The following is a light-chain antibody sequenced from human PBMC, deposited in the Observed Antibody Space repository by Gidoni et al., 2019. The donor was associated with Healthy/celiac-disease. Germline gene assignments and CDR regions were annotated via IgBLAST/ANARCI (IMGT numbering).Light chain of an antibody. Sequence: SYELTQPLSVSVALGQTARITCGGNNIGSKNVHWYQQKPDQAPVLVIYRDSNRLSGIPERFSGSNSGNTATLTISRAQAGDEADYYCQVWDSSSHVVFGGGTKLTVL. CDR1: NIGSKN. CDR2: RDS. V-gene: IGLV3-9*01. CDR3: QVWDSSSHVV. J-gene: IGLJ2*01.